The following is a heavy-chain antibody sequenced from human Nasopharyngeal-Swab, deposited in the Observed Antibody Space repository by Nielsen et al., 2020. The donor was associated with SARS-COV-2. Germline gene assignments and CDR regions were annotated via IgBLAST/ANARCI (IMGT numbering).Heavy chain of an antibody. V-gene: IGHV3-33*01. Sequence: GESLKISCAESGFTFSSYGMHWVRQAPGKGLEWVAVIWYDGSNKYYADSVKGRFTISRDNSKNTLYLQMNSLRAEDTAVYYCARGAHLADHWGQGTLVTVSS. J-gene: IGHJ4*02. CDR1: GFTFSSYG. D-gene: IGHD3-16*01. CDR2: IWYDGSNK. CDR3: ARGAHLADH.